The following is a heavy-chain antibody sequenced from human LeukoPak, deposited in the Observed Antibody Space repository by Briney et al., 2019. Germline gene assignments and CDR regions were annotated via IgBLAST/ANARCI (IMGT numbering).Heavy chain of an antibody. J-gene: IGHJ4*02. Sequence: GESLKISCKGSGYSFSSYWIGWVRQRPGKGLEWMGIIYPGNSDTTYSPSFQGHVTISADNSTSTAYLQWSSLKASDTAMYYCARSTYGDYDSWGQGTLVTVSS. CDR1: GYSFSSYW. V-gene: IGHV5-51*01. D-gene: IGHD4-17*01. CDR3: ARSTYGDYDS. CDR2: IYPGNSDT.